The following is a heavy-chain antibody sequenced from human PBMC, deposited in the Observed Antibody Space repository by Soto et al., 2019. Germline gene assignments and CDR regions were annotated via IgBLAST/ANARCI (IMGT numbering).Heavy chain of an antibody. J-gene: IGHJ6*02. Sequence: QVQLVQSGAELRKPGSSVKVSCKASGGTFSDSTINWVRQAPGQRLEWMGGIIPIFDTANYAEKFQGRVTITADESTNTSFMEVSSLRSEDTAVYYCARNGTLTSYSYGMDVWGQGTMVTVSS. CDR1: GGTFSDST. D-gene: IGHD1-1*01. CDR3: ARNGTLTSYSYGMDV. V-gene: IGHV1-69*01. CDR2: IIPIFDTA.